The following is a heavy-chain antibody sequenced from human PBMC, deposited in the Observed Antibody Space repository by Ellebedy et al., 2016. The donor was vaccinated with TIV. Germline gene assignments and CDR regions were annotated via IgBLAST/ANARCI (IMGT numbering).Heavy chain of an antibody. CDR1: GFTVSTTY. V-gene: IGHV3-53*01. D-gene: IGHD3-22*01. CDR3: ARDGLKEASDGSGYHRAFDI. Sequence: GESLKISCAASGFTVSTTYMSWVRQAPGKGLEWVSVISAGGTTYYADSVKGRFTISRDSSENTLHLQMNSLRAEDTAMFYCARDGLKEASDGSGYHRAFDIWGQGTMVTVSS. CDR2: ISAGGTT. J-gene: IGHJ3*02.